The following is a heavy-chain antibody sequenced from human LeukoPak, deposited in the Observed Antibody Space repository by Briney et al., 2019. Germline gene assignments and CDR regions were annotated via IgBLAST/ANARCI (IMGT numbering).Heavy chain of an antibody. CDR3: ANSYDSSGFFAY. CDR1: GYTFTKYA. V-gene: IGHV7-4-1*02. CDR2: IDTNTGNP. D-gene: IGHD3-22*01. Sequence: ASVTVSCKGSGYTFTKYAISWVRQAPGQGLEYMGWIDTNTGNPTYAQGFTGRFVFSLDTSVSTAYLQISSLKAEDSAIYFCANSYDSSGFFAYWGQGTLVTVSS. J-gene: IGHJ4*02.